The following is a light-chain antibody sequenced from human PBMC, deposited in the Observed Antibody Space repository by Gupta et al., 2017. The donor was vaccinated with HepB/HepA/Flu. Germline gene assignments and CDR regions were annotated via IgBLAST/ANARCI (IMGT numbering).Light chain of an antibody. CDR2: EVS. V-gene: IGLV2-23*02. CDR3: CSYAGSSTVV. CDR1: SSDVGSYNL. J-gene: IGLJ2*01. Sequence: QSALTQPASVSGSPGQSITISCTGTSSDVGSYNLVSWYQQHPGKAPKLMRYEVSKRPSGVSNRGAGSKSGNTASLTLSGLQADDEADYYCCSYAGSSTVVFGGGTKLTVL.